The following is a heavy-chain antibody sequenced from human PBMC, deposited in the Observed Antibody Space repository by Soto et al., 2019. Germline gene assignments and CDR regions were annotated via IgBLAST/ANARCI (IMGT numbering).Heavy chain of an antibody. CDR2: IYYSGST. V-gene: IGHV4-59*01. J-gene: IGHJ4*02. D-gene: IGHD4-4*01. CDR3: ASSKVPNSYSNYLYHFDY. Sequence: SETLSLTCTVSGGSISSYYWSWIRQPPGKGLEWIGYIYYSGSTNYNPSLKSRVTISVDTSKNQFSLKLSSVTAADTAVYYCASSKVPNSYSNYLYHFDYWGQGTLVTVSS. CDR1: GGSISSYY.